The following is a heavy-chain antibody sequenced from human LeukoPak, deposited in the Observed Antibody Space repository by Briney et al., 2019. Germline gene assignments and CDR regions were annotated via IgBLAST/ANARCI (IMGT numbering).Heavy chain of an antibody. Sequence: GGSLRLSCVASGFTVSSNCMIWVRQAPGKGLEWVSVIYSGGSTYYADSVKGTFTMSRDNSKNTLYLQMNSLRAEDTAVYYCARSPSSSGYLNYFDYWGQGTLVTVSS. V-gene: IGHV3-66*01. CDR3: ARSPSSSGYLNYFDY. J-gene: IGHJ4*02. D-gene: IGHD3-22*01. CDR2: IYSGGST. CDR1: GFTVSSNC.